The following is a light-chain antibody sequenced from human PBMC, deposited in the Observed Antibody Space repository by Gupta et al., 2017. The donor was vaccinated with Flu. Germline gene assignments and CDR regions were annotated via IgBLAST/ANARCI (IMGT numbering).Light chain of an antibody. J-gene: IGLJ2*01. CDR1: KLWVTL. Sequence: ITCVGDKLWVTLVYRYQEKPGQFPVLVIDKDTKGPSEISGRFSGSNTGNTATLTLRGTEERDEAYYYCQTWNSSPVFGGGTKLTVL. CDR3: QTWNSSPV. CDR2: KDT. V-gene: IGLV3-1*01.